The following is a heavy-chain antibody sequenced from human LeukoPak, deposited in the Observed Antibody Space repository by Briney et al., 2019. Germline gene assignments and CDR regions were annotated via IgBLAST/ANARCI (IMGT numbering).Heavy chain of an antibody. Sequence: ASVKVSCKASGYTFTGYYMHWVRQAPGQGLEWMGWINPNSGGTNYAQKFQGRVTMTRDTPISTAYMELSRLRSDDTAVYYCARMPPLAYCGGDCFPDYWGQGTLVTVSS. D-gene: IGHD2-21*02. CDR2: INPNSGGT. V-gene: IGHV1-2*02. CDR1: GYTFTGYY. CDR3: ARMPPLAYCGGDCFPDY. J-gene: IGHJ4*02.